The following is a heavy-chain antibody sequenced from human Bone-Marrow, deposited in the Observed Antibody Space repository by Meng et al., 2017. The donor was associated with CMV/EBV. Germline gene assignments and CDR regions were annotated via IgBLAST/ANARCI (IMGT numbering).Heavy chain of an antibody. J-gene: IGHJ6*02. CDR2: IIPIFGTA. Sequence: SVKVSCKASGYTFTGYYMHWVRQAPGQGLEWMGGIIPIFGTANYAQKFQGRVTITTDESTSTAYMELSSPRSEDTAVYYCARRGPDYYYAMDVWGQGTTVAFSS. CDR3: ARRGPDYYYAMDV. D-gene: IGHD1-14*01. V-gene: IGHV1-69*05. CDR1: GYTFTGYY.